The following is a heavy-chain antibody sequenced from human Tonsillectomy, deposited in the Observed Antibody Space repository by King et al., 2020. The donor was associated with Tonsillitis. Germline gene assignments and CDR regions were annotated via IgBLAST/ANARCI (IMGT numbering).Heavy chain of an antibody. CDR2: IKRDGSEK. CDR1: GFTFSNYW. CDR3: ARRQSIVGVTDY. Sequence: VQLVESGGGLVQPGGSLRLSCAASGFTFSNYWMSWVRQAPGKGREWVANIKRDGSEKYYVDSVKGRFTVSRDNAENSLCLQMNSLRAEDTALYYCARRQSIVGVTDYWGQGTLVTVSA. D-gene: IGHD1-26*01. V-gene: IGHV3-7*01. J-gene: IGHJ4*02.